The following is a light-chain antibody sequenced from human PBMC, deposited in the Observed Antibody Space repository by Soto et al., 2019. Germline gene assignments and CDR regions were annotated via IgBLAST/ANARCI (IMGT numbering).Light chain of an antibody. Sequence: VLTQSPATLSLSPGERATLSCRASENVRTFVDWYQQKPGQAPRLLIYGASNRATDIPARFSGSGSGTDFTLTISNLEPEDFAVYYCQQYGRSPLTFGGGTKVEIK. V-gene: IGKV3-11*01. CDR2: GAS. CDR3: QQYGRSPLT. J-gene: IGKJ4*01. CDR1: ENVRTF.